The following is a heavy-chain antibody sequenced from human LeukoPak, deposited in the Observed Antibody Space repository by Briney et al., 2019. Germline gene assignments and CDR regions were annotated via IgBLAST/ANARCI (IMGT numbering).Heavy chain of an antibody. CDR2: IYTSGST. CDR3: ARDRKDYYGSGSYYFSDY. D-gene: IGHD3-10*01. Sequence: SETLSLTCTVSGGSISSGSYYWSWLRQPAGKGLEWIGRIYTSGSTNYNPSLKSRVTISVGTSKNQFSLKLSSVTAADTAVYYCARDRKDYYGSGSYYFSDYWGQGTLVTVSS. V-gene: IGHV4-61*02. CDR1: GGSISSGSYY. J-gene: IGHJ4*02.